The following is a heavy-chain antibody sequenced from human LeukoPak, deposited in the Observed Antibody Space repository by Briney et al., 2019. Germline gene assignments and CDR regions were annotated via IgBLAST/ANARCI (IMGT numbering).Heavy chain of an antibody. CDR1: GFTFSNAW. V-gene: IGHV3-15*07. Sequence: GGSLRLSCAASGFTFSNAWMNWVRQAPGKGLEWVGRIKSKTDGGTTDYAAPVKGRFTISRDDSKNTLYLQMNSLKTGDTAVYYCTFIKFLEWYSNRDYWGQGTLVTVSS. J-gene: IGHJ4*02. D-gene: IGHD3-3*01. CDR3: TFIKFLEWYSNRDY. CDR2: IKSKTDGGTT.